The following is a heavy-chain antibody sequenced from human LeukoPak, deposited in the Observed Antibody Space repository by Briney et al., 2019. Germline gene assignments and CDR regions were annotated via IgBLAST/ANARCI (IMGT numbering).Heavy chain of an antibody. CDR3: AKLAAAGTAHYYFDY. J-gene: IGHJ4*02. D-gene: IGHD6-13*01. CDR2: INPSGGST. Sequence: EASVTVSCKASGYTFTSYHMHWVRQAPGQGLEIMGIINPSGGSTTYAQKFQGRVTMTRDTSTSTVYMELSSLRSEDTAVYYCAKLAAAGTAHYYFDYWGQGTLVTVSS. CDR1: GYTFTSYH. V-gene: IGHV1-46*01.